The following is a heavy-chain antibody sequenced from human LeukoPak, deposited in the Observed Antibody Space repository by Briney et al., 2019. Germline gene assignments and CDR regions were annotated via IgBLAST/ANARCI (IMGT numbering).Heavy chain of an antibody. J-gene: IGHJ3*02. CDR2: IYPGESDT. Sequence: GRSLKIPCKGSGYSFTSYCIGWLGQLPGKDLEGMGIIYPGESDTRYSPSFQGQVTISADKSITTAYLQWSSLKAPDSAMYYCATNTMFRGIHAFDIWGQGTMVTVSS. V-gene: IGHV5-51*01. CDR3: ATNTMFRGIHAFDI. D-gene: IGHD3-10*01. CDR1: GYSFTSYC.